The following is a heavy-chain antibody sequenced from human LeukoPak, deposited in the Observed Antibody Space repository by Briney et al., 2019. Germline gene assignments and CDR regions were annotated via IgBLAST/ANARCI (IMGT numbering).Heavy chain of an antibody. CDR3: ASANYYYYYYMDV. V-gene: IGHV4-4*07. Sequence: PSETLSLTCTVSGGSISSYYWSWIRQPAGTALEGIGRIYTSGTITYNPSLQSRVTMSVDTSKNQFSLKLSSVTAADTAVYYCASANYYYYYYMDVWGKGTTVTVSS. CDR1: GGSISSYY. CDR2: IYTSGTI. J-gene: IGHJ6*03.